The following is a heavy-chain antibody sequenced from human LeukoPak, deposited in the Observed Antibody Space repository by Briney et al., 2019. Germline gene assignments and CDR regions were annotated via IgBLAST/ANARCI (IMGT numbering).Heavy chain of an antibody. CDR3: ARASSGWAVDLYYFDY. CDR2: ISSTSSHI. D-gene: IGHD6-19*01. CDR1: GFSFSSYS. Sequence: PGGSLRLSCAASGFSFSSYSMNWVRQAPGKGLEWVSSISSTSSHIYYADSVKGRFTISRDNTKNSLYLQMNSLRAEDTAVYYCARASSGWAVDLYYFDYWGQGTLVTVSS. V-gene: IGHV3-21*01. J-gene: IGHJ4*02.